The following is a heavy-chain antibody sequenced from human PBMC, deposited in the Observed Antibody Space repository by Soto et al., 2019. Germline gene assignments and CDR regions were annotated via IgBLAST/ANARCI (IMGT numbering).Heavy chain of an antibody. CDR2: IIPIFGTA. J-gene: IGHJ6*02. D-gene: IGHD2-2*01. V-gene: IGHV1-69*01. CDR1: GGTFSSYA. CDR3: ARVSVVVPAATHYDYGMDV. Sequence: QVQLVQSGAEVKKPGSSVKVSCKASGGTFSSYAISWVRQAPGQGLEWMGGIIPIFGTANYAQKFQGRVTITADESTSTAYMELSSLRSEDTAVYYCARVSVVVPAATHYDYGMDVWGQGTTVTVSS.